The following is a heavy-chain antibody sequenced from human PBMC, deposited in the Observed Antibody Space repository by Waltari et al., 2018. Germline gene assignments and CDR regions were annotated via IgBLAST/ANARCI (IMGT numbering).Heavy chain of an antibody. CDR1: GYSISSGYY. CDR3: ARGSIAAAADYGMDV. CDR2: IYHSGST. V-gene: IGHV4-38-2*01. Sequence: QVQLQESGPGLVKPSETMSLTCAVSGYSISSGYYWGWIGQPPGKGLEWIGSIYHSGSTHYTPSLKSRVTISVDTSKNQFSLKLSSVTAADTAVYYCARGSIAAAADYGMDVWGQGTTVTVSS. D-gene: IGHD6-13*01. J-gene: IGHJ6*02.